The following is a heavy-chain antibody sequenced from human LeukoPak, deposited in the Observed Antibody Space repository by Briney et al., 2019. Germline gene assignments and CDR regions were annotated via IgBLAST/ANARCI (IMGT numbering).Heavy chain of an antibody. J-gene: IGHJ4*02. Sequence: GGSLRLSCAASGFTFSSYAMHWVRQAPGEGLEWVAVISYDGSNKYYADSVKGRFTISRDNSKNTLYLQMNSLRAEDTAVYYCARDPEWLPIYYFDYWGQGTLVTVSS. CDR2: ISYDGSNK. D-gene: IGHD3-3*01. V-gene: IGHV3-30*04. CDR1: GFTFSSYA. CDR3: ARDPEWLPIYYFDY.